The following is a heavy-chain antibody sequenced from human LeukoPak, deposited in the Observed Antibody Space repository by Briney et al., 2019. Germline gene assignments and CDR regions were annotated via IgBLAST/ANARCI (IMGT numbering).Heavy chain of an antibody. CDR2: INPNSGGT. J-gene: IGHJ6*03. V-gene: IGHV1-2*06. CDR3: ARLLRVAATRKNYYYYYMDV. D-gene: IGHD2-15*01. CDR1: GYTFTGYY. Sequence: ASVKVSCKASGYTFTGYYMHWVRQAPGQGLEWMGRINPNSGGTNYAQKLQGRVTMTTDTSTSTAYMELRSLRSDDTAVYYCARLLRVAATRKNYYYYYMDVWGKGTTVTASS.